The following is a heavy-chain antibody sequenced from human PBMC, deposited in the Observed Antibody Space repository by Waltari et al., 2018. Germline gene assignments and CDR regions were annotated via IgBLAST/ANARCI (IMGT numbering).Heavy chain of an antibody. CDR1: GGSFSGYY. Sequence: QVQLQQWGAGLLKPSETLSLTCAVYGGSFSGYYWSWIRQPPGKGLEWIGEINHSGSTNYNPSLKSRVTISVDTSKNQFSLKLSSVTAADTAVYYCARGPSYDFWSGRSRYYFDYWGQGTLVTVSS. V-gene: IGHV4-34*01. J-gene: IGHJ4*02. CDR3: ARGPSYDFWSGRSRYYFDY. CDR2: INHSGST. D-gene: IGHD3-3*01.